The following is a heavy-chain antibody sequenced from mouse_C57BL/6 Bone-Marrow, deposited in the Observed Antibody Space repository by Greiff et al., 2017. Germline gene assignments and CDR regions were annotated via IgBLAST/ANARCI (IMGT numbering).Heavy chain of an antibody. CDR2: IDPETGGT. D-gene: IGHD1-1*02. V-gene: IGHV1-15*01. CDR3: TSGYVPFRY. J-gene: IGHJ2*01. Sequence: VQLQQSGAELVRPGASVTLSCKASGYTFTDYEMHWVKQTPVHGLEWIGAIDPETGGTAYNQKFKGKAILTADKSSSTAYMDLRSLTSEDSSVYYCTSGYVPFRYWGQGTTLTVSS. CDR1: GYTFTDYE.